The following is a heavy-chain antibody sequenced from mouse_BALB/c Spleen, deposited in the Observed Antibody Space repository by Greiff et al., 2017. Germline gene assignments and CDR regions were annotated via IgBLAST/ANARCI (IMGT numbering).Heavy chain of an antibody. V-gene: IGHV5-6-5*01. CDR1: GFTFSSYA. D-gene: IGHD1-1*01. J-gene: IGHJ4*01. Sequence: EVKLVESGGGLVKPGGSLKLSCAASGFTFSSYAMSWVRQTPEKRLEWVASISSGGSTYYPDSVKGRFTISRDNARNILYLQMSSLRSEDTAMYYCARGYYGSFYAMDYWGQGTSVTVSS. CDR2: ISSGGST. CDR3: ARGYYGSFYAMDY.